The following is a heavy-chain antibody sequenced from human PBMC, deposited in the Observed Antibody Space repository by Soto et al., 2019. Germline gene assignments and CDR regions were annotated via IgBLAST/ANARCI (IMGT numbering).Heavy chain of an antibody. CDR1: GGSVTSGNDY. J-gene: IGHJ5*01. Sequence: PSETMSLTCTVSGGSVTSGNDYWSWIRQPPGKGLEWIGYINHSGSTNYNPSLKSRVTISVDTSKNQFSLKLSSVTAADTAVFYCAKRVYGPFDSWGQGTLVTV. V-gene: IGHV4-61*01. CDR3: AKRVYGPFDS. D-gene: IGHD3-10*01. CDR2: INHSGST.